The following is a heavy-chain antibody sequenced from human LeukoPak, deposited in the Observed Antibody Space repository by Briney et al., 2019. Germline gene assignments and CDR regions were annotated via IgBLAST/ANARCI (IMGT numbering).Heavy chain of an antibody. CDR3: ARETSQKGAHYMDV. D-gene: IGHD3-16*01. CDR2: INHSGST. CDR1: GGSFSGYY. V-gene: IGHV4-34*01. Sequence: SSETLSLTCAVYGGSFSGYYWSWIRQPPGKGLEWIGEINHSGSTNYNPSLKSRVTISVDTSKNQFSLKLSSVTAADTAVYYCARETSQKGAHYMDVWGKGTTVTISS. J-gene: IGHJ6*03.